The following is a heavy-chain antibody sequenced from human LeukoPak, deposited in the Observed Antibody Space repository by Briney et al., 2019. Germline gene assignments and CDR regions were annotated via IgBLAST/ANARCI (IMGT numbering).Heavy chain of an antibody. V-gene: IGHV4-39*01. CDR3: ARNSSTTLDRIRTAIGFDH. Sequence: ASETLSLTCSVSGDSISRSSYYWAWIRQSPGKGLEWIGSIYYSGSTHYSSSFKSRLTMSADTSQNQFSLHLSSVTVADTAIYYCARNSSTTLDRIRTAIGFDHWGRGTQVTVSS. CDR2: IYYSGST. CDR1: GDSISRSSYY. J-gene: IGHJ4*02. D-gene: IGHD2-21*02.